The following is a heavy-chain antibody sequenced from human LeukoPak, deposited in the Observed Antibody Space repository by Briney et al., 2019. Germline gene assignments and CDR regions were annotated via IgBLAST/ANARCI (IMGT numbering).Heavy chain of an antibody. D-gene: IGHD3-10*01. Sequence: ASQTLSLACTVSGGSIDKGGYFWSWIRQHPGKGLEWIGYIFYSGSTYYNPSLMSRLTISIDTSKNQFSLRLSSVTAADTAVYYCAREGVSLFDYWGQGTLVTVSS. CDR3: AREGVSLFDY. CDR2: IFYSGST. CDR1: GGSIDKGGYF. J-gene: IGHJ4*02. V-gene: IGHV4-31*03.